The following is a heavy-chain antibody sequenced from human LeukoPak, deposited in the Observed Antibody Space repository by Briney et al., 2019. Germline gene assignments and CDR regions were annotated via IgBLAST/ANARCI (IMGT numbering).Heavy chain of an antibody. V-gene: IGHV3-30*03. D-gene: IGHD3-22*01. CDR2: VSYDGGHK. Sequence: QSGGSLRLSCVGSGFSLNEYGIHWVRQAPGKGLEWVAVVSYDGGHKYYADSVKGRFTISRDTSSDTVSLQMNSLRVGDTAVYYCARDRINMMVLGHDSGLDFWGQGTLVTVSS. CDR3: ARDRINMMVLGHDSGLDF. CDR1: GFSLNEYG. J-gene: IGHJ4*02.